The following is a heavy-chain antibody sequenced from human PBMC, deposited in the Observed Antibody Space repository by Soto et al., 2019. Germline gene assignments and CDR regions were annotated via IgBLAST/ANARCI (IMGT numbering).Heavy chain of an antibody. CDR1: CGSIISGDYY. Sequence: SETLSLTCTFSCGSIISGDYYWSWIRQPPGKGLEWIGYIYYSGSTYYNPSLKSRVTISVDTSKNQFSLKLGSVTAADTAVYYCARDQKARVGATKGGFDYWGQGTLVTVSS. V-gene: IGHV4-30-4*01. D-gene: IGHD1-26*01. CDR3: ARDQKARVGATKGGFDY. J-gene: IGHJ4*02. CDR2: IYYSGST.